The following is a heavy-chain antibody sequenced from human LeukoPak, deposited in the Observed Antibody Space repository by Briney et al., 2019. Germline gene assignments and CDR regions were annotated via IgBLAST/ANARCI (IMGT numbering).Heavy chain of an antibody. J-gene: IGHJ4*02. Sequence: GASVKVSCKASGYTFTSYYMHWVRQAPGQGLEWMGIINPSGGSTSYAQKFQGRVTMTRDMSTSTVYMELSSLRSEDTAVYYCARVGSSGWYFGNFDYWGQGTLVTVSS. V-gene: IGHV1-46*01. CDR3: ARVGSSGWYFGNFDY. CDR2: INPSGGST. CDR1: GYTFTSYY. D-gene: IGHD6-19*01.